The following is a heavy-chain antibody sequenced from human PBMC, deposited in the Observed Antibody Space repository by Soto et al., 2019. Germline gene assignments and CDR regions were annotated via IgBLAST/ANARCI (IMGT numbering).Heavy chain of an antibody. D-gene: IGHD5-18*01. CDR1: GFTFSNAW. CDR2: ISSSSSTI. J-gene: IGHJ3*02. CDR3: AISPRGYSYGYDAFDI. Sequence: GGSLRLSCAASGFTFSNAWMSWVRQAPGKGLEWVSYISSSSSTIYYADSVKGRFTISRDNAKNSLYLQMNSLRAEDTAVYYCAISPRGYSYGYDAFDIWGQGTMVTVSS. V-gene: IGHV3-48*01.